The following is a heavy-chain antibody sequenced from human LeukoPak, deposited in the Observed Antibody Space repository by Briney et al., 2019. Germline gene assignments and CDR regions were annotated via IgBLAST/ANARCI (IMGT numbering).Heavy chain of an antibody. V-gene: IGHV3-9*03. CDR3: TKAGRYCSGGTCYSYDYFDS. J-gene: IGHJ4*02. Sequence: GGSLRLSCAASGFTFDDCAMHWVRQAPGKGLEWVSGISWNGGSVGYADSVKGRFTISRDNAKNSLYLQMNSLRAEDMALYYCTKAGRYCSGGTCYSYDYFDSWGQGTLVTVSS. CDR1: GFTFDDCA. D-gene: IGHD2-15*01. CDR2: ISWNGGSV.